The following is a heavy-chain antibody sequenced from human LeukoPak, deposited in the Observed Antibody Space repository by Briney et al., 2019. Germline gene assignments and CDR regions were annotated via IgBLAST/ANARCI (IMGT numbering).Heavy chain of an antibody. J-gene: IGHJ4*02. D-gene: IGHD1-26*01. Sequence: ASVKVSCKASGGTFSSYAISWVRQAPGQGLEWMGWINPNSGGTNYAQKFQGWVTMTRDTSISTAYMELSRLRSDDTAVYYCARDVGVGALDYWGQGTLVTVSS. CDR2: INPNSGGT. V-gene: IGHV1-2*04. CDR3: ARDVGVGALDY. CDR1: GGTFSSYA.